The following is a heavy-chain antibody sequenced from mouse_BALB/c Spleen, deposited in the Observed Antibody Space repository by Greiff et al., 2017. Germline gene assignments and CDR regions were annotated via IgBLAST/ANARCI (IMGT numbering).Heavy chain of an antibody. Sequence: VKLQESGAELVRPGSSVKISCKASGYAFSSYWMNWVKQRPGQGLEWIGQIYPGDGDTNYNGKFKGKATLTADKSSSTAYMQLSSLTSEDSAVYFCAIYYGYDVGAMDYWGQGTSVTVSS. CDR1: GYAFSSYW. D-gene: IGHD2-2*01. CDR3: AIYYGYDVGAMDY. CDR2: IYPGDGDT. V-gene: IGHV1-80*01. J-gene: IGHJ4*01.